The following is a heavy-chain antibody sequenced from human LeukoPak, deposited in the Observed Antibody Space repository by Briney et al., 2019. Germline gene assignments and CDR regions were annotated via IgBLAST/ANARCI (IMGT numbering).Heavy chain of an antibody. V-gene: IGHV3-30*18. D-gene: IGHD4-17*01. CDR3: AKRPSDYGDYVTYFDY. Sequence: GGSLRLSCAASGFSFISYGMHWVRQAPGEGLEWVGVISDDGRNKKYADSVKGRFTISRDNSKDTLYLQMNSLRDEDTAVYYCAKRPSDYGDYVTYFDYWGQGTLVTVSS. J-gene: IGHJ4*02. CDR1: GFSFISYG. CDR2: ISDDGRNK.